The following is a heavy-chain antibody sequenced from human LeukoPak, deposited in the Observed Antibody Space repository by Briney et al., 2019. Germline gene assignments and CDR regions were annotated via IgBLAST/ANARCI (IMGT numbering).Heavy chain of an antibody. J-gene: IGHJ5*02. D-gene: IGHD6-19*01. CDR2: IYYSGST. CDR3: ARDHGWSAPYNWFDP. V-gene: IGHV4-59*12. CDR1: GGSISSYY. Sequence: PSETLSLTCTVSGGSISSYYWSWIRQPPGKGLEWIGYIYYSGSTNYNPSLKSRVTISVDTSKNQFSLKLSSVTAADTAVYYCARDHGWSAPYNWFDPWGQGTLVTVSS.